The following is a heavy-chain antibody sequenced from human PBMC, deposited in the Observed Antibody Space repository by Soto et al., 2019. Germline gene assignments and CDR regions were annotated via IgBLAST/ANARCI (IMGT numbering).Heavy chain of an antibody. Sequence: QVQLVESGGGLVKPGGSLRLSCAASGFTFSDYYMSWIRQAPGKGLEWVSYISSSSSYTNYADSVKGRFTISRDNSKNSLYLQMNSLRVEDTAVYYCARRRAHSLDYWGQGTLVTVSS. V-gene: IGHV3-11*05. CDR3: ARRRAHSLDY. J-gene: IGHJ4*02. CDR2: ISSSSSYT. CDR1: GFTFSDYY.